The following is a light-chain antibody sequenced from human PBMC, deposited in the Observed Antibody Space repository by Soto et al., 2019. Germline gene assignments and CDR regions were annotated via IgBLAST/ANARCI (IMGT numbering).Light chain of an antibody. CDR1: QNVLYSSNNKNQ. CDR3: QQYYSPPLT. CDR2: WAS. J-gene: IGKJ4*01. Sequence: DLVMSQFPDSLAVSLGESATINCKSSQNVLYSSNNKNQLAWYQQKPGQPPKLLIYWASTRESVVSDRFSGSGSGTDFILTISSLQAEDVAVYYCQQYYSPPLTFGGGTKVDIK. V-gene: IGKV4-1*01.